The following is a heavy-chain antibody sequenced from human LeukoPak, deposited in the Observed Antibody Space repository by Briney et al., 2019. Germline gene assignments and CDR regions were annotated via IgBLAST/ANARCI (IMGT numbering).Heavy chain of an antibody. CDR3: ARDRLGYCSGGSCYSGGDYYYGMDV. Sequence: GGSLRLSCAASGFTYSDYYMSWIRQAPGKGLEWVSYISSSGSTIYYADSVKGRFTISRDNAKKSLYLQMNSLRAEDTAVYYCARDRLGYCSGGSCYSGGDYYYGMDVWGQGTTVTVSS. CDR1: GFTYSDYY. CDR2: ISSSGSTI. D-gene: IGHD2-15*01. J-gene: IGHJ6*02. V-gene: IGHV3-11*04.